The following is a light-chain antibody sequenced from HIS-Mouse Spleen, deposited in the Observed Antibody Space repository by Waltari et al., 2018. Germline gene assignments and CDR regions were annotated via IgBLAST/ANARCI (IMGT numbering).Light chain of an antibody. CDR1: SLRSYY. CDR3: NSRDSSGNHWV. CDR2: GKN. J-gene: IGLJ3*02. V-gene: IGLV3-19*01. Sequence: SSELTQDPAVSVALGQPVRITCQGDSLRSYYARWYQQKPGQAPVLVIYGKNNRPSGIPDRFSGSSSGNTASLTITGAQAEDGADYYCNSRDSSGNHWVFGGGTKLTVL.